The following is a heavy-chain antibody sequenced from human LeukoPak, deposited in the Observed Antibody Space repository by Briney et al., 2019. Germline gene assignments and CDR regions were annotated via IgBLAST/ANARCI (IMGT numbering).Heavy chain of an antibody. Sequence: PGGSLRLSCAASGLTFSSYWMHWVRQAPGKGLVWVSRINSDGSSTSYADSVKGRFTISRDNAKNTLYLQMNSLRAEDTAVYYCARDMDFRINWFDPWGQGTLVTVSS. D-gene: IGHD2-2*03. CDR3: ARDMDFRINWFDP. J-gene: IGHJ5*02. V-gene: IGHV3-74*01. CDR2: INSDGSST. CDR1: GLTFSSYW.